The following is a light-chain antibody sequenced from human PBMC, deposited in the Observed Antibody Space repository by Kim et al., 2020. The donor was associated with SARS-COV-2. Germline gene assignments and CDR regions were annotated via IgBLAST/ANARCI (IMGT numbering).Light chain of an antibody. CDR2: GAS. J-gene: IGKJ2*01. CDR3: QQYESPPMYT. V-gene: IGKV3-20*01. CDR1: QSVSSSY. Sequence: EIVLTQSPGTLSLSPGERATLSCRASQSVSSSYLAWYQQKPGQAPRLLIYGASSRATGIPDRFSGSGSGTDFTLTISRLEPEDFAVYYGQQYESPPMYTFGQGTKVDIK.